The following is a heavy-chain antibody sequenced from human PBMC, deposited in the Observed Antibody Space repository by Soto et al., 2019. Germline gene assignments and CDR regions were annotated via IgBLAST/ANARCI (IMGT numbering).Heavy chain of an antibody. CDR3: ARDQAYDFWSGYYLPNAFDI. D-gene: IGHD3-3*01. Sequence: VGSLRLSCAASGFTFSSYWMSWVRQAPGKGLEWVANIKQDGSEKYYVDSVKGRFTISRDNAKNSLYLQMNSLRAEDTAVYYCARDQAYDFWSGYYLPNAFDIWGQGTMVTVSS. CDR1: GFTFSSYW. V-gene: IGHV3-7*01. CDR2: IKQDGSEK. J-gene: IGHJ3*02.